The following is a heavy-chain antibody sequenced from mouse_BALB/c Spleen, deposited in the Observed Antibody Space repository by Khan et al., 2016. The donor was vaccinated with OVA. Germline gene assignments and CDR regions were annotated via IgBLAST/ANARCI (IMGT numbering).Heavy chain of an antibody. CDR1: GYSFSRSW. CDR3: ARRGGDGFTY. J-gene: IGHJ3*01. Sequence: VQLQESGAELVRPGSSVTISCKASGYSFSRSWMNWVKQRPGQGLEWIGQYYPGNGDTNYNGTFKGKATLTADKSSSTAYMQLSSLTSEDSAVEFGARRGGDGFTYGGQGTLV. CDR2: YYPGNGDT. D-gene: IGHD2-13*01. V-gene: IGHV1-80*01.